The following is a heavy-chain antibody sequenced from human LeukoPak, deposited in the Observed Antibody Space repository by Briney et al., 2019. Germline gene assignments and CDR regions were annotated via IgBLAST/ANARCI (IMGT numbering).Heavy chain of an antibody. CDR3: ARDPSGYSGYELFYYYYMDV. D-gene: IGHD5-12*01. CDR1: GFTFSSYG. CDR2: ISYDGSNK. J-gene: IGHJ6*03. Sequence: GRSLRLSCAASGFTFSSYGMHWVRQAPGKGLEWVAVISYDGSNKYYADSVKGRFTISRDNSKNTLYLQMNSLRAEDTAVYYCARDPSGYSGYELFYYYYMDVWGTGTTVTVSS. V-gene: IGHV3-30*03.